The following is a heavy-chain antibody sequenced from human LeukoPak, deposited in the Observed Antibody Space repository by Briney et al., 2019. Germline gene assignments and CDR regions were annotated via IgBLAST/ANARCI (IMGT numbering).Heavy chain of an antibody. V-gene: IGHV4-59*11. Sequence: SETLSLTCTVSGGSISSHYWSWIRQPPGKGLEWIGYIYYSGSTNYNPSLKSRVTISVDTSKNQFSLKLSSVTAADTAVYYCARVDATVTTFDYWGQGTLVTVSS. CDR2: IYYSGST. CDR1: GGSISSHY. D-gene: IGHD4-11*01. CDR3: ARVDATVTTFDY. J-gene: IGHJ4*02.